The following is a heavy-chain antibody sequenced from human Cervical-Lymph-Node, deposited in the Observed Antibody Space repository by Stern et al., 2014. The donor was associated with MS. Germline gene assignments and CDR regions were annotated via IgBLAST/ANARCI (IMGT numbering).Heavy chain of an antibody. CDR1: GGSVKSPSHY. D-gene: IGHD2-21*01. CDR3: ARDGAMFARNGMDV. CDR2: IYYLGAT. V-gene: IGHV4-61*01. Sequence: DQLVESGPGLVKPSETLSLTCTVSGGSVKSPSHYWSWIRQSPGKGLEWIGYIYYLGATNYNPSLKSRITISVDTSKNQFSLKLRSVTAADTAIYYCARDGAMFARNGMDVWGQGTTVTVSS. J-gene: IGHJ6*02.